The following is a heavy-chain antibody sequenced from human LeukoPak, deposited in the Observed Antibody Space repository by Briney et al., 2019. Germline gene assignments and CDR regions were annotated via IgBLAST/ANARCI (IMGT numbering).Heavy chain of an antibody. CDR1: GFTFSTYW. D-gene: IGHD1-26*01. Sequence: GGSLRLSCAASGFTFSTYWMSWVRQAPGKGLEWVANIKQDESEKYYVDSVKGRFTISRDNAKNSLYLQMNSLRAEDTAVYYCASIVPYSGSHWGLDYWGQGTLVTVSS. J-gene: IGHJ4*02. V-gene: IGHV3-7*01. CDR2: IKQDESEK. CDR3: ASIVPYSGSHWGLDY.